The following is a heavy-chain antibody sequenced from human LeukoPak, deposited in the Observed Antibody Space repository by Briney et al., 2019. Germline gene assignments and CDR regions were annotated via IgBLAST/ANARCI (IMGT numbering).Heavy chain of an antibody. Sequence: ASVKVSCKASGYTFTSYDINWVRQATGQGLEWMGWMNPNSGNTGYAQKFQGRVTMTRNTSISTAYMELSSLRSEDMAVYYCARDRNKDSSGYTFQHWGQGTLVTVSS. D-gene: IGHD3-22*01. CDR3: ARDRNKDSSGYTFQH. V-gene: IGHV1-8*01. J-gene: IGHJ1*01. CDR1: GYTFTSYD. CDR2: MNPNSGNT.